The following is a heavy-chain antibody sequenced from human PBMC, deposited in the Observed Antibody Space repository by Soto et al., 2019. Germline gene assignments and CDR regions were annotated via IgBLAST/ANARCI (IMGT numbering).Heavy chain of an antibody. D-gene: IGHD2-21*02. J-gene: IGHJ6*02. Sequence: PSETLSLTCTVSGGSISSGGYYWSWIRQHPGKGLEWIGYIFYSGSTYYNPSLKSRVTISVDTSKNQFSLKLSSVTAADTAVYYCARGPLAYCGGDCHYYYGMDVWGQGTTVTVSS. CDR2: IFYSGST. CDR3: ARGPLAYCGGDCHYYYGMDV. V-gene: IGHV4-31*03. CDR1: GGSISSGGYY.